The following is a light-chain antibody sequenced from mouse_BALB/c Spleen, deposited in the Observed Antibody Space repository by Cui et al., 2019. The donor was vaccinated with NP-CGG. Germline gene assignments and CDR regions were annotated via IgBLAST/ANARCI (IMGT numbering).Light chain of an antibody. V-gene: IGLV1*01. CDR2: GTN. Sequence: QAVVTQESALTTLPGETVTLTCRSSTGAVTTSNYANWVQEKPDHLFTGLIGGTNNRAPGVPARFSGSLIGDKAALTITGAQTEDEAIYFCALWYYNHWVFGGGTKLTVL. J-gene: IGLJ1*01. CDR3: ALWYYNHWV. CDR1: TGAVTTSNY.